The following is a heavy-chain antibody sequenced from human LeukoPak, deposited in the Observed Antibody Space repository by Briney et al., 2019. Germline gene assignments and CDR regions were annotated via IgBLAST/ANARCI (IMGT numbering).Heavy chain of an antibody. D-gene: IGHD6-6*01. CDR2: IYHSGST. CDR3: ARWDSSSSLVYYFGY. V-gene: IGHV4-38-2*02. Sequence: SETLSLTCTVSGYSISSGYYWGWIRQPPGKGLEWIGSIYHSGSTYYNPSLKSRVTISVDTSKDQFSLKLSSVTAADTAVYYCARWDSSSSLVYYFGYWGQGTLVTVSS. J-gene: IGHJ4*02. CDR1: GYSISSGYY.